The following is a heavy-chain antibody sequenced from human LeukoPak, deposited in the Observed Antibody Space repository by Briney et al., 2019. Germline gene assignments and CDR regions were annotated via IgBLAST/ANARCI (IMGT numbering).Heavy chain of an antibody. CDR3: ARYPGEVCGSDCSQFDY. D-gene: IGHD2-21*01. V-gene: IGHV3-21*01. CDR1: GFTFSRYS. Sequence: GGSLRLSCAASGFTFSRYSMHGGRQAPGKGLEWVSSISSSSSYIYYADSVKGRFTISRDNAKNSLYLQMNSLRAEDTAVYYCARYPGEVCGSDCSQFDYWGQGTLVTVSS. J-gene: IGHJ4*02. CDR2: ISSSSSYI.